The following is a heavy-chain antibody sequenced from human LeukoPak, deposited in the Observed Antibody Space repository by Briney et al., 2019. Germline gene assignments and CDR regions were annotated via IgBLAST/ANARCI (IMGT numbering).Heavy chain of an antibody. CDR1: GFTFSSYA. CDR2: ISGSGGST. CDR3: AKDPGVLTSKSGYFDY. D-gene: IGHD3-10*01. Sequence: PGGSLRLSCAASGFTFSSYAMSWVRQAPGKGLEWVSAISGSGGSTYYADSVKGRFTISRDNSKNTLYLQMNSLRAEDTAVYYCAKDPGVLTSKSGYFDYWGQGTLVTVSS. J-gene: IGHJ4*02. V-gene: IGHV3-23*01.